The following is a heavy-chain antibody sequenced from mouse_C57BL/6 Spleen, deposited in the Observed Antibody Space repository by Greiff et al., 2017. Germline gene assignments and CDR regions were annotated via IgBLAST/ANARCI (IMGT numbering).Heavy chain of an antibody. CDR1: GYTFTDYY. J-gene: IGHJ2*01. V-gene: IGHV1-19*01. CDR3: AREGYGNRDY. D-gene: IGHD2-10*02. Sequence: DVQLQESGPVLVKPGASVKMSCKASGYTFTDYYMNWVKQSHGKSLEWIGVINPYNGGTSYNQKFKGKATLTVDKSSSTAYMELNSLTSEDSAVYYCAREGYGNRDYWGQGTTLTVSS. CDR2: INPYNGGT.